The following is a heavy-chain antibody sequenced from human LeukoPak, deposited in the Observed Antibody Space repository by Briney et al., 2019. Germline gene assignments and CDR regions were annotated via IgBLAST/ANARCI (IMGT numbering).Heavy chain of an antibody. J-gene: IGHJ4*02. D-gene: IGHD3-10*01. V-gene: IGHV3-74*01. CDR1: GFTVTNNW. Sequence: GGSLRLSCAASGFTVTNNWMHWVRQAPGKGLVWVARIKRDVTGKIYAASVKAHFTISSAIAKNTLYLQMNSLRADDTAVYYCARDGSYQFDYWGQGTLVTVSS. CDR3: ARDGSYQFDY. CDR2: IKRDVTGK.